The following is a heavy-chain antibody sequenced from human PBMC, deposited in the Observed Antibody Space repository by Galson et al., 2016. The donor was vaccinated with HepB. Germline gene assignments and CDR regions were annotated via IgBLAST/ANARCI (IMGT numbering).Heavy chain of an antibody. V-gene: IGHV4-4*02. D-gene: IGHD2-21*02. J-gene: IGHJ4*02. CDR3: TRGKGGDHTPKPVLY. Sequence: ETLSLTCAVSGGSISGNNWWTWVRQSPEKGREGIGEIYHSGSTNYNPSLKSRVTISVDKSKKQFSLKMISVTAADTGVYYCTRGKGGDHTPKPVLYWGQGIPVTVSS. CDR2: IYHSGST. CDR1: GGSISGNNW.